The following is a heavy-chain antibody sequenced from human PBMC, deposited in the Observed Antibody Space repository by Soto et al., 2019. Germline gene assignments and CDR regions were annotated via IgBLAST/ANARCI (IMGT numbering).Heavy chain of an antibody. D-gene: IGHD2-15*01. CDR1: GYSFISYW. CDR2: IYPGDSDT. V-gene: IGHV5-51*01. Sequence: GESLKISCKGSGYSFISYWIGWVRQMPGKGLEWMGIIYPGDSDTRYSPSFQGQVTISADKSISTAYLQWSSLKASDTAMYYCARPVVAATPHFDYWGQGTLVTVSS. J-gene: IGHJ4*02. CDR3: ARPVVAATPHFDY.